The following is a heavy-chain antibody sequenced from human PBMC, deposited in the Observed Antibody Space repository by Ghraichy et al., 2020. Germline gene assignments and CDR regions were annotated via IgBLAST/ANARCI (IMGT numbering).Heavy chain of an antibody. D-gene: IGHD1-7*01. CDR3: ARDGWKYGGWWFDS. J-gene: IGHJ5*01. CDR1: GFTVSSNF. V-gene: IGHV3-53*01. Sequence: GESLNISCAASGFTVSSNFMSWVRQAPGKGLEWVSVIYSGGTTYYADSVKGRFTISRDNSKNTLYLQMTSLRAEDTAVYYCARDGWKYGGWWFDSWGQGTLVTVSS. CDR2: IYSGGTT.